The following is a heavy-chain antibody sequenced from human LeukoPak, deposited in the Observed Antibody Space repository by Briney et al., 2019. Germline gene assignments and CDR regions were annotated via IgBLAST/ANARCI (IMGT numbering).Heavy chain of an antibody. CDR1: GGSFSGYY. CDR3: ASSSSSTPFDY. Sequence: SETLSLTCAVYGGSFSGYYWSWIRQPPGKGLEWIGEINHSGSTNYNPSLKSRVTISVDTSKNQFSLKLSSVTAADMAVYYCASSSSSTPFDYWGQGTLVTVSS. D-gene: IGHD3-22*01. J-gene: IGHJ4*02. V-gene: IGHV4-34*01. CDR2: INHSGST.